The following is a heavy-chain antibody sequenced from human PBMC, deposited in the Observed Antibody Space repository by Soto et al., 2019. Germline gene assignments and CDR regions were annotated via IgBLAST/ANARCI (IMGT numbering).Heavy chain of an antibody. CDR1: GFNIRSYW. Sequence: EVQLVESGGGLVQPGGSLRLSCAASGFNIRSYWMHWVRQVPGKGLVWVSDINSEGSRTSCADSVKGRFTISRDNAENTLYLQMNSLRAEDTAVYYCASDIWGSYPWGQGTPVIVSP. D-gene: IGHD3-16*01. V-gene: IGHV3-74*01. CDR3: ASDIWGSYP. CDR2: INSEGSRT. J-gene: IGHJ5*02.